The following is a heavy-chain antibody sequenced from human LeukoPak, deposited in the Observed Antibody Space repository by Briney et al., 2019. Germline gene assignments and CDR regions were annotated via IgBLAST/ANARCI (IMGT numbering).Heavy chain of an antibody. CDR3: ARDVRDYYDSSGYYNAWNY. CDR2: ISAYNSNT. CDR1: VYTFTTYG. D-gene: IGHD3-22*01. V-gene: IGHV1-18*01. Sequence: ASVTVSSTPSVYTFTTYGISWVRQAPGQGLEGMGWISAYNSNTNYPQKHQGRVTMTTDTSTSTAYMELRGLRSDDTAVYYCARDVRDYYDSSGYYNAWNYWGQGTLVTVSS. J-gene: IGHJ4*02.